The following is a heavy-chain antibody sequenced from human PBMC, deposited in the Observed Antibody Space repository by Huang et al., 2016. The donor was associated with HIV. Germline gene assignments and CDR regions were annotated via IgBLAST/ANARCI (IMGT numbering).Heavy chain of an antibody. CDR2: IIPISGTT. V-gene: IGHV1-69*13. Sequence: QVQLVQSGAEVKKSGSSVKVSCKASGGTFSRYAINWVRQAPGQGLEWMGGIIPISGTTNYAQKFQGRVTITADESTSTAYMELNNLRSEDTAVYYCAAEQWLVHWGQGTLVTVSS. J-gene: IGHJ4*02. D-gene: IGHD6-19*01. CDR3: AAEQWLVH. CDR1: GGTFSRYA.